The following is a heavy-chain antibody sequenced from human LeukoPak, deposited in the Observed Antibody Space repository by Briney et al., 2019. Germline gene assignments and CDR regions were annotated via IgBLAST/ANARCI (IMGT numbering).Heavy chain of an antibody. CDR3: ARVGVYDVLTGYYPFDY. CDR2: IKDDGSEK. D-gene: IGHD3-9*01. Sequence: QTGGSLRLSCAASGFTFSTYWMNWVRQAPGKGLEWVANIKDDGSEKYYVDSVKGRFTISRGNAKNSLYLQMSSLRAEDTAVYYCARVGVYDVLTGYYPFDYWGQGTLVTVSS. CDR1: GFTFSTYW. V-gene: IGHV3-7*01. J-gene: IGHJ4*02.